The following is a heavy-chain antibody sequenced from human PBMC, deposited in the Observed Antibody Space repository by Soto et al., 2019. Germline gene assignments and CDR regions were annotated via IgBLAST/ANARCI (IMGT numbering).Heavy chain of an antibody. D-gene: IGHD3-9*01. CDR1: GFTFSLYA. Sequence: GGSLRLSCTASGFTFSLYAMSWARHTPGKGLEWVASISGSGERTYYADSVKGRFTISKDNSQNSVFLQMNSLRAEDTAEYYCAKGDWLYDNHHGMEVLGQGTSVTGSS. CDR2: ISGSGERT. CDR3: AKGDWLYDNHHGMEV. J-gene: IGHJ6*01. V-gene: IGHV3-23*01.